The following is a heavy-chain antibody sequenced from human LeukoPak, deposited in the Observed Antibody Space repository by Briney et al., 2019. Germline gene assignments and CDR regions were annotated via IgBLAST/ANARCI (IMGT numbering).Heavy chain of an antibody. V-gene: IGHV4-34*01. CDR1: GFTFSSYA. J-gene: IGHJ4*02. D-gene: IGHD2-2*01. CDR2: INHSGST. CDR3: ARLSSTSFPFDY. Sequence: GSLRLSCAASGFTFSSYAMSWVRQAPGKGLEWIGEINHSGSTNYNPSLKSRVTISVDTSKNQFSLKLSSVTAADTAVYYCARLSSTSFPFDYWGQGTLVTVSS.